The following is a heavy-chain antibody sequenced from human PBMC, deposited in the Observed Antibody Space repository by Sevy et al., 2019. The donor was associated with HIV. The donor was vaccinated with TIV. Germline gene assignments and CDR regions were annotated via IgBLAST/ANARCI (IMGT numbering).Heavy chain of an antibody. CDR2: ISYDGSYK. V-gene: IGHV3-30*04. Sequence: GGSPRLSCATSGFSFSQYAFHWVRQAPGKGLDWVSFISYDGSYKKYADSVKGRFTISRDNSRNTLYLQMNSLRFDDTAVYYCARIAVTYCTNDCYHRFDYWGQGALVTVSS. J-gene: IGHJ4*02. CDR3: ARIAVTYCTNDCYHRFDY. CDR1: GFSFSQYA. D-gene: IGHD2-8*01.